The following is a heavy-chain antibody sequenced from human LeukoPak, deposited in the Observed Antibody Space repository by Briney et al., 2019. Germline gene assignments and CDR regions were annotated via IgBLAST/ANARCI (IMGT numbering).Heavy chain of an antibody. CDR3: TTVSPPLWWLPDY. CDR1: GFTFSNAW. Sequence: GGSLRLSCAASGFTFSNAWMSWVRQAPGKGLEWVGRIKSKTDGGTTDYAAPVKGRFTISRDDSKNTLYLQMNSLKTEDTAVYYCTTVSPPLWWLPDYWGQGTLVTVSS. J-gene: IGHJ4*02. V-gene: IGHV3-15*01. D-gene: IGHD5-12*01. CDR2: IKSKTDGGTT.